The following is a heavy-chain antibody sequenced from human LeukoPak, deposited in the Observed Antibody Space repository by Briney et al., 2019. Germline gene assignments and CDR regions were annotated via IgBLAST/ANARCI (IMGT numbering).Heavy chain of an antibody. V-gene: IGHV4-59*01. J-gene: IGHJ4*02. CDR1: GGPISSYK. D-gene: IGHD3-22*01. CDR3: ARGGYYYDSSGYLYYFDY. Sequence: SETLSLTCTVSGGPISSYKWTWIRQPPGKGLEWIGYIDYSGGTNYNPSLKSRVSISLDTSKNQFSLRLSSVTAADTAVYYCARGGYYYDSSGYLYYFDYWGQGTLVTVSS. CDR2: IDYSGGT.